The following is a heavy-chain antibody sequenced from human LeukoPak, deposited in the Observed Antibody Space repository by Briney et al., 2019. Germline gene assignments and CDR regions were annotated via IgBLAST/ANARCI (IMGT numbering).Heavy chain of an antibody. CDR2: INAGNGNT. V-gene: IGHV1-3*01. CDR1: GYTFSTYA. Sequence: ASVKVSCKASGYTFSTYAIQWVRQAPGQRLEWMGWINAGNGNTQYSQKFQGRVTISRDTSASTVYMELSSLRSEDTAVYYCAREHDTLTGMSFDYWGQGTLVTVSS. CDR3: AREHDTLTGMSFDY. D-gene: IGHD3-9*01. J-gene: IGHJ4*02.